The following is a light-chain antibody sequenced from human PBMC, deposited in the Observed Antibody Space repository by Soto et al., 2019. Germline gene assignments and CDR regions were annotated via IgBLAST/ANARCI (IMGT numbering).Light chain of an antibody. CDR3: QHYDDLPLT. V-gene: IGKV1-33*01. Sequence: DIQMTQSPSSLSASVGDRVTITCRASQAISTYLNWYHQKPGKAPTPLIYGAYDLAPGVPSRFTGSGSGTHCSLSIRSLQPEDVATYYCQHYDDLPLTFGGGAKVDIK. CDR2: GAY. J-gene: IGKJ4*01. CDR1: QAISTY.